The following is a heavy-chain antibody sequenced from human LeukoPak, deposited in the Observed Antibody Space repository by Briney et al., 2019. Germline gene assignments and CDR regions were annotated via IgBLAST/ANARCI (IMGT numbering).Heavy chain of an antibody. CDR2: INHSGST. CDR1: GGSFSGYY. J-gene: IGHJ4*02. CDR3: ASQSQSKSGYFDY. Sequence: PSETLSLTCAVYGGSFSGYYWSWIRLPPGKGLEWIGEINHSGSTNYNPSLKSRVTISVDTSKNQFSLKLSSVTAADTAVYYCASQSQSKSGYFDYWGQGTLVTVSS. V-gene: IGHV4-34*01.